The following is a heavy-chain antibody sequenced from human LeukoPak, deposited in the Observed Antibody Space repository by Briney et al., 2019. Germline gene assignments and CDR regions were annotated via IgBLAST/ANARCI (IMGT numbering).Heavy chain of an antibody. Sequence: GASVKLSCKVSGYSFSSCSITWVRQAPGQGLEWMGWISGYNSKTKYAEKFQGRVTLTTDTSTSTAYMEMRSLRHDDTAIYYCARGLQWNYDLGWVAPWGQGTLVAVSS. CDR1: GYSFSSCS. CDR2: ISGYNSKT. J-gene: IGHJ5*02. CDR3: ARGLQWNYDLGWVAP. V-gene: IGHV1-18*01. D-gene: IGHD1-7*01.